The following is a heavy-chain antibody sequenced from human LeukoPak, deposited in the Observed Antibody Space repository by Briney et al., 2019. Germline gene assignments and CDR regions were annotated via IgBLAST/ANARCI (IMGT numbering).Heavy chain of an antibody. CDR2: IYYNGGS. D-gene: IGHD2-2*03. CDR3: ARVDIVVVPAASSGDY. Sequence: SETLSLTCTVSGGSISSSSYYWGWIRQPPGKGLEWIGNIYYNGGSYYNSSLKSRVTISIDTSKNQFSLKLTSVTAADTAVYYCARVDIVVVPAASSGDYWGQGTLVTVSS. V-gene: IGHV4-39*07. CDR1: GGSISSSSYY. J-gene: IGHJ4*02.